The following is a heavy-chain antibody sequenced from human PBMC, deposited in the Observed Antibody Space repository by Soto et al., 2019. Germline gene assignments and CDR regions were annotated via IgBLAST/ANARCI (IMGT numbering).Heavy chain of an antibody. CDR2: IIPIFGTA. CDR1: GGTFSSYA. Sequence: QVQLVQSGAEVQKPGSSVKVSCKASGGTFSSYAISWVRQAPGQGLEWMGGIIPIFGTANYAQKFQGRVTITADESTSTAYMELSSLRSEDTAVYYCARGQLWPKQGGKPYFDYWGQGTLVTVSS. J-gene: IGHJ4*02. D-gene: IGHD5-18*01. CDR3: ARGQLWPKQGGKPYFDY. V-gene: IGHV1-69*01.